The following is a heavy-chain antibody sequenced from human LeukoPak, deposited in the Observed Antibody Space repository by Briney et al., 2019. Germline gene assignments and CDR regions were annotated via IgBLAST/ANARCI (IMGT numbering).Heavy chain of an antibody. CDR1: GFTFSSYG. CDR2: IWYDGSNK. V-gene: IGHV3-33*01. Sequence: GGSLRLSCAASGFTFSSYGMHWVRQAPGKGLEWVAVIWYDGSNKYFADSVKGRFTISRDNSKNTLYLQMNSLRAEDTAVYYCARDGVRSGYHEGPDYWGQGTLVTVSS. CDR3: ARDGVRSGYHEGPDY. J-gene: IGHJ4*02. D-gene: IGHD3-22*01.